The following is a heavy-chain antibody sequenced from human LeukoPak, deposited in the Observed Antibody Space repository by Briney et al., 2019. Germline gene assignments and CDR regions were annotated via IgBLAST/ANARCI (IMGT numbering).Heavy chain of an antibody. J-gene: IGHJ4*02. CDR1: GDSISHYY. V-gene: IGHV4-59*01. Sequence: KSAETLSLTCAVSGDSISHYYWSWIRQPPGKALEWVGYIYYSGSADYIHSLKSRVRISVDASKNQFSLKLSSVTAADEAVYYYARAPGVVTSFDYWGQGTLVSVSS. D-gene: IGHD4-23*01. CDR2: IYYSGSA. CDR3: ARAPGVVTSFDY.